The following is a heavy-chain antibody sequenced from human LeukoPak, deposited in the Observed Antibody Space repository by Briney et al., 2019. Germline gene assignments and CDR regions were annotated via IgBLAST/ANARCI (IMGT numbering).Heavy chain of an antibody. V-gene: IGHV4-4*07. CDR3: ATAPSSFNYYYYMDV. CDR2: IYTSGST. Sequence: SETLSLTCTVSGGSITSYYWSWIRQPAGKGLEWIGRIYTSGSTNYNPSLKSRVTISVDTSKNQFSLKLSSVTAADTAVYYCATAPSSFNYYYYMDVWGKGTTVTVSS. D-gene: IGHD6-6*01. J-gene: IGHJ6*03. CDR1: GGSITSYY.